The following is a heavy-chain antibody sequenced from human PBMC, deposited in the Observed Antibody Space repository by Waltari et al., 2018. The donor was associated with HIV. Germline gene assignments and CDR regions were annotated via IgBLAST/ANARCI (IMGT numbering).Heavy chain of an antibody. J-gene: IGHJ6*02. V-gene: IGHV3-49*04. CDR3: ARDRDDGLDV. CDR1: GFNLDDFA. Sequence: ELQLVESGGGLVQPGRSLRLTCRASGFNLDDFAVTWVRQAPGKGLEWVGFLRNKPYGGTTEFAAAVKGRFTISRDESKSIAFLQMNSLKAEDTAVYYCARDRDDGLDVWGQGTTVIVS. CDR2: LRNKPYGGTT.